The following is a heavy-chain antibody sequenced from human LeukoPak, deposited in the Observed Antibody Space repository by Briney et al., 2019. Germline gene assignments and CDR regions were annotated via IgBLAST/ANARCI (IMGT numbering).Heavy chain of an antibody. D-gene: IGHD6-13*01. J-gene: IGHJ4*02. V-gene: IGHV4-39*01. Sequence: KASETLSLTCTVSGGSISSSSYYWGWIRQPPGKGLEWIGSIYYSGSTYYNPSLKSRVTISVDTSKNQFSLKLSSVTAADTAVYYCARLEPSSWYKIPRYFDYWGQGTLVTVSS. CDR3: ARLEPSSWYKIPRYFDY. CDR2: IYYSGST. CDR1: GGSISSSSYY.